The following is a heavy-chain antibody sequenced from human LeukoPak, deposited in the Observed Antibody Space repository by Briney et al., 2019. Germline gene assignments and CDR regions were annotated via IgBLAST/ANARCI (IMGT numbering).Heavy chain of an antibody. V-gene: IGHV3-49*03. CDR3: SRDCWRFGLDF. D-gene: IGHD2-21*01. J-gene: IGHJ4*02. CDR1: GFTFGVDG. Sequence: GGSLRLSCIASGFTFGVDGMSWFRQAPGKGLEWVAFIRSKSYGGTSEYPASVRGRFTVSRDDSKSIAYLQMESLKTEDTAVYYCSRDCWRFGLDFWGQGTPVTVSS. CDR2: IRSKSYGGTS.